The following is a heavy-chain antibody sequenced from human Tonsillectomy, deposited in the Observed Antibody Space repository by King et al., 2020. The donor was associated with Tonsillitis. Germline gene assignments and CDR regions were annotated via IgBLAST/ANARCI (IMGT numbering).Heavy chain of an antibody. Sequence: VQLQESGPGLVKPSETLSLTCTVSGGSISTYYWTWIRQPPGRGLEWIGYIYYSGSTNYNPSLKSRGTISVDTSNNQFSLKLSSVTAADTAVYYCARPLNPYWYFDLWGRGTLVTVSS. V-gene: IGHV4-59*08. CDR1: GGSISTYY. CDR2: IYYSGST. CDR3: ARPLNPYWYFDL. J-gene: IGHJ2*01.